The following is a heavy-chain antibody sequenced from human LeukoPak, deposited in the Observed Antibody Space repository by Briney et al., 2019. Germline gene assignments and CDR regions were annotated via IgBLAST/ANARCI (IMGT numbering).Heavy chain of an antibody. J-gene: IGHJ4*02. V-gene: IGHV3-23*01. CDR3: AKGYCSSTNCKESFFDY. CDR2: ISASGGST. CDR1: GFTFSSYA. Sequence: PGGSLRLSCAASGFTFSSYAMNWVRQAPGKGLEWVSTISASGGSTYYFVKGRFTISRDNSKNTLYLQMNSPRAEDTAVYYCAKGYCSSTNCKESFFDYWRQGTLVTVSS. D-gene: IGHD2-2*01.